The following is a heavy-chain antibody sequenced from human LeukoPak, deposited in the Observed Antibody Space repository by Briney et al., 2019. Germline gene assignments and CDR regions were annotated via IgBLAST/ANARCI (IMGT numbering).Heavy chain of an antibody. V-gene: IGHV4-34*01. Sequence: SETLSLTCAVYGGSFSGCYWSWIRQPPGKGLEWIGEINHSGSTNYNPSLKSRVTISVDTSKNQFSLKLSSVTAADTAVYYCARGKVGATDWGQGTLVTVSS. CDR2: INHSGST. D-gene: IGHD1-26*01. J-gene: IGHJ4*02. CDR3: ARGKVGATD. CDR1: GGSFSGCY.